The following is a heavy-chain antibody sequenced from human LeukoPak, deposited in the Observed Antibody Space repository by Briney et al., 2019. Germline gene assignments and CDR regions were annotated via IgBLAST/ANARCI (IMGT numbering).Heavy chain of an antibody. D-gene: IGHD6-13*01. V-gene: IGHV4-39*07. J-gene: IGHJ5*02. CDR2: IYYSGST. CDR1: GGSISSSSYY. Sequence: SETLSLTCTVSGGSISSSSYYWGWIRQPPGKGLEWIGSIYYSGSTYYNPSLKSRVTMSVDTSKNQFSLKLSSVTAADTAVYYCARNLNWQQLVLGDWFDPWGQGTLVTVSS. CDR3: ARNLNWQQLVLGDWFDP.